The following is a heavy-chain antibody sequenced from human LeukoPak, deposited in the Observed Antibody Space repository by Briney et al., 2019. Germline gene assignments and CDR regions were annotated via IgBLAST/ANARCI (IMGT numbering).Heavy chain of an antibody. CDR2: ISYDGSNK. J-gene: IGHJ3*02. Sequence: GRSLRLSCAASGFTFSSYAMHWVRQAPGKGLEWVAVISYDGSNKYYADSVKGRLTISRDNSKNTLYLQMNSLRAEDTAVYYCARDREDCSSTSCYDPAFDIWGQGTMVTVSS. V-gene: IGHV3-30*04. D-gene: IGHD2-2*01. CDR1: GFTFSSYA. CDR3: ARDREDCSSTSCYDPAFDI.